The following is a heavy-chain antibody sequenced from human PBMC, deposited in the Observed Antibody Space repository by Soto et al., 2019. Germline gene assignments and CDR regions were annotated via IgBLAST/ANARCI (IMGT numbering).Heavy chain of an antibody. D-gene: IGHD7-27*01. CDR2: ISGGGDAT. CDR1: GFTFINYA. Sequence: EVQLSQSGGGLVQPGGSLRLSCAGSGFTFINYAMNWVRQAPGKGLVWVSSISGGGDATFFANSVRGRFTISRDNSDNTVTLQMNSLGVDDTAAYYCARKILGSTSRPDYWYFDLWGRGTRVTVSS. CDR3: ARKILGSTSRPDYWYFDL. J-gene: IGHJ2*01. V-gene: IGHV3-23*01.